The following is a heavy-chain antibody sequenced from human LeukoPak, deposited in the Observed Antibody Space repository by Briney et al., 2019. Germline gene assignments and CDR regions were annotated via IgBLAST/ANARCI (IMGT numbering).Heavy chain of an antibody. CDR1: GFTFSSYS. CDR3: AKDLGSSGWLVAFDI. CDR2: ISGSGGST. J-gene: IGHJ3*02. Sequence: GGSLRLSCAASGFTFSSYSMNWVRQAPGKGLEWVSAISGSGGSTYYADSVKGRFTISRDNSKNTLYLQMNSLRAEDTAVYYCAKDLGSSGWLVAFDIWGQGTMVTVSS. D-gene: IGHD6-19*01. V-gene: IGHV3-23*01.